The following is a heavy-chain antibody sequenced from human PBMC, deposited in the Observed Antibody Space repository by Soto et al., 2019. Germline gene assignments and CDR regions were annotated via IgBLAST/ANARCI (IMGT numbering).Heavy chain of an antibody. CDR2: IRSKADNYAT. CDR1: GFTFSVSA. V-gene: IGHV3-73*02. CDR3: ARLAEWEYYDGMDV. J-gene: IGHJ6*02. Sequence: EVQLVESGGGLVQPGWSLKLSCAVSGFTFSVSAIHWVRQASGKGLEWVGRIRSKADNYATAYGASVKGRFSISRDDSKNTAYLQMSSLNTEDTAVYYCARLAEWEYYDGMDVWGQGTTVTVSS. D-gene: IGHD1-26*01.